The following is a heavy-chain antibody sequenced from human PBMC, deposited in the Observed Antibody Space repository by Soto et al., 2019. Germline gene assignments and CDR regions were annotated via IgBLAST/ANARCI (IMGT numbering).Heavy chain of an antibody. CDR1: GGTFSSYA. V-gene: IGHV1-69*13. CDR3: ARDNNWNYAYYGMDV. D-gene: IGHD1-20*01. CDR2: IIPIFGTA. J-gene: IGHJ6*02. Sequence: SVKVSCKASGGTFSSYAMSWVRQAPGQGLEWMGGIIPIFGTANYAQKFQGRVTITADESTSTAYMELSSLRSEDTAVYYCARDNNWNYAYYGMDVWGQGTTVTVSS.